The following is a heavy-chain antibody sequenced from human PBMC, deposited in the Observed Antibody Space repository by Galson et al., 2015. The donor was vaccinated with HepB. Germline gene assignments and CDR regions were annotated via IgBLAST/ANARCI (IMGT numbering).Heavy chain of an antibody. CDR1: GFTFSSYG. V-gene: IGHV3-30*18. Sequence: SLRLSCAASGFTFSSYGMHWVRQAPGKGLEWVAVISYDGSNKYYADSVKGRFTISRDNSKNTLYLQMNSLRAEDTAVYYCAKDLDGVVVVVPAAMDVRGQGTTVTVSS. CDR2: ISYDGSNK. CDR3: AKDLDGVVVVVPAAMDV. J-gene: IGHJ6*02. D-gene: IGHD2-2*01.